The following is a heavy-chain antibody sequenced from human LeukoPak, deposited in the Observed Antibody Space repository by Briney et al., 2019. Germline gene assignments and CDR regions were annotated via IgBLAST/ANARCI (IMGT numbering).Heavy chain of an antibody. CDR3: AKDPPRGIPGTWGWFDP. CDR2: ISYDGSNK. D-gene: IGHD3-16*01. Sequence: GGSLRLSCAASGFTFSSYGMHWVRQAPGKGLEWVAVISYDGSNKYYADSVKGRFTISRDNSKNTLYLQMNSLRAEDTAVYYCAKDPPRGIPGTWGWFDPGGKEPLVPFSP. J-gene: IGHJ5*02. V-gene: IGHV3-30*18. CDR1: GFTFSSYG.